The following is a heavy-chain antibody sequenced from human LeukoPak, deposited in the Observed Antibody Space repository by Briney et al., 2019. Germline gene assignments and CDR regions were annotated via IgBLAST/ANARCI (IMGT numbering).Heavy chain of an antibody. Sequence: GGSLRLSCAASGFTFSSYAMSWVRQAPGKGLEWVAVISYDGSNKYYADSVKGRFTISRDNSKNTLYLQMNSLRAEDTAVYYCARAGPLEYSSSSGYYYYYGMDVWGQGTTVTVSS. J-gene: IGHJ6*02. CDR2: ISYDGSNK. CDR3: ARAGPLEYSSSSGYYYYYGMDV. CDR1: GFTFSSYA. D-gene: IGHD6-6*01. V-gene: IGHV3-30*04.